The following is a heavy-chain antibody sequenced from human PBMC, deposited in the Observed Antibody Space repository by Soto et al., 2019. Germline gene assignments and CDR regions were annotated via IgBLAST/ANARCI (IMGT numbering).Heavy chain of an antibody. CDR1: GYTFTGYY. J-gene: IGHJ6*02. CDR3: ARSERGYSRTGGMDV. V-gene: IGHV1-2*04. Sequence: QVQLVQSGAEVKKPGASVKVSCKASGYTFTGYYMHWVRQAPGQGLEWMGWINPNSGGTNYAQKFQGWVTMTRDTSISTAYMELSRLRSDDTAVYYCARSERGYSRTGGMDVWGQGTTVTVS. D-gene: IGHD5-18*01. CDR2: INPNSGGT.